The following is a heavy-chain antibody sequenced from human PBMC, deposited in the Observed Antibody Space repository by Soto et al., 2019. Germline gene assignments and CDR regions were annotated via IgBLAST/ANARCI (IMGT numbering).Heavy chain of an antibody. Sequence: QVQLVQSGAEVKKPGASVKVSCKASGYTFTSYGISWVRQAPGQGLEWMGWISAYNGNTNYAQKLQGRVTMTTDTSTRTGYMERRSLRSDDTAAYQAARVGEIAVAGHDACDIWGRGTMVTVSS. CDR1: GYTFTSYG. CDR2: ISAYNGNT. D-gene: IGHD6-19*01. CDR3: ARVGEIAVAGHDACDI. J-gene: IGHJ3*02. V-gene: IGHV1-18*01.